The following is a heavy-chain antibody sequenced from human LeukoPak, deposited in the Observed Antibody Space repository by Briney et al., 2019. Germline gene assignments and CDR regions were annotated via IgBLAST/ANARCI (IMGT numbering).Heavy chain of an antibody. V-gene: IGHV4-34*01. CDR2: INHSGST. D-gene: IGHD3-22*01. J-gene: IGHJ4*02. CDR3: ARDRDEYYYDSSGSYYFDY. Sequence: SETLSLTCAVYGGSFSGYYWSWIRQPPGKGLEWIGEINHSGSTNYNPSLKSRVTISVDTSKNQFSLKLSSVTAADTAVYYCARDRDEYYYDSSGSYYFDYWGQGTLVTVSS. CDR1: GGSFSGYY.